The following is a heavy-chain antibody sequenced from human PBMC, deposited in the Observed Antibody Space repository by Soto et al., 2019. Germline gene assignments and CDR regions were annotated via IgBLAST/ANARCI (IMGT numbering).Heavy chain of an antibody. J-gene: IGHJ6*02. Sequence: GGSLRLSCAASGFTFSSYAMHWFRQAPGKGLEWVAVISYDGSNKYYADSVKGRFTISRDNSKNTLYLQMNSLRAEDTAVYYCARDSLYYDFWSGYSSPPGSGGMDVWGQGTTVTVSS. CDR3: ARDSLYYDFWSGYSSPPGSGGMDV. V-gene: IGHV3-30-3*01. CDR2: ISYDGSNK. D-gene: IGHD3-3*01. CDR1: GFTFSSYA.